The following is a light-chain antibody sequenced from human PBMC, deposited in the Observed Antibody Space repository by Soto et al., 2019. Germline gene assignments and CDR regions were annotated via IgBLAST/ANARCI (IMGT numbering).Light chain of an antibody. Sequence: QSALTQPACVSGSRGQSITISCTGTSSDVGGYNYVSWYQQHPGKAPKLMIYEVSNRPSGVSNRFSGSKSGNTASLTISGLQAEDEADYYCSSYTSSSTWVFGGGTKLTDL. J-gene: IGLJ3*02. CDR3: SSYTSSSTWV. CDR2: EVS. V-gene: IGLV2-14*01. CDR1: SSDVGGYNY.